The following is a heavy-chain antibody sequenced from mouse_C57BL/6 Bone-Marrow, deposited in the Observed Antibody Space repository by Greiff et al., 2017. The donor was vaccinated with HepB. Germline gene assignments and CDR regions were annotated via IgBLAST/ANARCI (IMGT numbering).Heavy chain of an antibody. CDR2: IYPGSGST. D-gene: IGHD4-1*01. CDR3: ARWANWDWYFDV. V-gene: IGHV1-55*01. CDR1: GYNFTNYW. J-gene: IGHJ1*03. Sequence: QVQMAQAGAEPVKPGAFGEMSCKASGYNFTNYWVNWVEQRPGQGLEGIGGIYPGSGSTYYNEKFKSKATLTVDTSSSTAYMQLSSLTSEDSAVYYCARWANWDWYFDVWGTGTTVTVSS.